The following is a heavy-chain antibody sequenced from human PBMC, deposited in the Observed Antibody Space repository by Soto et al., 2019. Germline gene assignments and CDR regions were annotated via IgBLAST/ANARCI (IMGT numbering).Heavy chain of an antibody. D-gene: IGHD5-18*01. V-gene: IGHV3-30-3*01. CDR3: ARVPIQLWSAFDY. J-gene: IGHJ4*02. Sequence: PGGSLRLSCAASGFTFSSYAMHWVRQAPGKGLEWVAVISYDGSNKYYADSVKGRFTISRDNSKNTLYLQMNSLRAEDTAVYYCARVPIQLWSAFDYWGQGTLVTVSS. CDR2: ISYDGSNK. CDR1: GFTFSSYA.